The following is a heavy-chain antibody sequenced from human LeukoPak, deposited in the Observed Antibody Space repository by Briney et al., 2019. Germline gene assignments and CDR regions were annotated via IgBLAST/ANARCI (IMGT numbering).Heavy chain of an antibody. J-gene: IGHJ4*02. CDR2: ISSSSSYI. D-gene: IGHD3-22*01. Sequence: PGGSLRPSCAASGFTFRSYSMNWVRQAPGKGLEWVSSISSSSSYIYYADSVKGRFTISRDNAKNSLYLQMNSLRAEDTAVYYCARELGVGYYDSSGSLKFDYWGQGTLVTVSS. V-gene: IGHV3-21*01. CDR3: ARELGVGYYDSSGSLKFDY. CDR1: GFTFRSYS.